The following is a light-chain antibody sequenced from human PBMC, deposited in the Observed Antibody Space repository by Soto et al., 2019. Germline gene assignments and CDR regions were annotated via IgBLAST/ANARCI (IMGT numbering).Light chain of an antibody. CDR3: QQYGTSPFT. Sequence: EIVLTQSPGTLSLSPGERAALSCRASQSVSSSYLAWYQQKPDQAPRLLIYGASSRASGIPDRFSGGGSGTDFPLTISRLEPEDFAVYYCQQYGTSPFTFGPGTKVDIK. J-gene: IGKJ3*01. V-gene: IGKV3-20*01. CDR1: QSVSSSY. CDR2: GAS.